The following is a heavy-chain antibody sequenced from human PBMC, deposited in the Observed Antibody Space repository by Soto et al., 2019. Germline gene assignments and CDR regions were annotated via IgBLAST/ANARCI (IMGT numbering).Heavy chain of an antibody. J-gene: IGHJ6*03. Sequence: EVQLVESGGGLVQPGGSLRLSCAASGFTFSSYAMHWVRQAPGKGLEYVSAISSNGGSTYYANSVKCRFTISRDNSKNTLYLQMGSLRAEEMAVYYCERVFTIVRGVPGYMDVWGKGTTVTVSS. CDR3: ERVFTIVRGVPGYMDV. CDR1: GFTFSSYA. D-gene: IGHD3-10*01. V-gene: IGHV3-64*01. CDR2: ISSNGGST.